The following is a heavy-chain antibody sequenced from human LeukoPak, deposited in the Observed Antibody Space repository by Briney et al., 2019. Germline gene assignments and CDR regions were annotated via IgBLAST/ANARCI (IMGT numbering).Heavy chain of an antibody. CDR1: GGSISSYY. CDR2: IYYSGST. Sequence: SETLSLTCTVSGGSISSYYWSWLRQPPGKGLEWIGYIYYSGSTNYNPSLKSRVTISVDTSKNQFSLKRSSVTAADTAVYYCARHGYSYGTDYWGQGTLVTVSS. D-gene: IGHD5-18*01. CDR3: ARHGYSYGTDY. V-gene: IGHV4-59*08. J-gene: IGHJ4*02.